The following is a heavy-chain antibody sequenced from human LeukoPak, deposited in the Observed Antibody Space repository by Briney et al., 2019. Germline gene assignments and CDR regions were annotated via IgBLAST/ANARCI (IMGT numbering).Heavy chain of an antibody. Sequence: GGSLRLSCAASGFTVSSNYMSWVRQAPGKGLEWVSVIYSGGSTYYADSVKGRFTIPRDNSKNTLYLQMNSLRAEDTAVYYCARVDYGSGNDYFDYWGQGTLVTVSS. CDR1: GFTVSSNY. V-gene: IGHV3-53*01. D-gene: IGHD3-10*01. CDR2: IYSGGST. CDR3: ARVDYGSGNDYFDY. J-gene: IGHJ4*02.